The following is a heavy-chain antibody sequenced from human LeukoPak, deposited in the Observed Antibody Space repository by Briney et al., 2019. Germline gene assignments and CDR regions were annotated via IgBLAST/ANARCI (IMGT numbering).Heavy chain of an antibody. CDR1: GFTFRSYA. CDR3: AKSGLLITMVRGALSNGYYYGMDV. J-gene: IGHJ6*02. Sequence: PGGSLRLSCAGSGFTFRSYAMSWVRQAPGQGLEWVLTITDSGDRTYYADSVKGRFTISRDNSKNTLYLQMNSLRAEDTAVYYCAKSGLLITMVRGALSNGYYYGMDVWGQGTTVTVSS. CDR2: ITDSGDRT. V-gene: IGHV3-23*01. D-gene: IGHD3-10*01.